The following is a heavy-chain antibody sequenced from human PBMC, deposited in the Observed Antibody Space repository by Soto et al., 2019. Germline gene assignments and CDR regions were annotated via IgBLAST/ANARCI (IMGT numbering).Heavy chain of an antibody. CDR1: GGSISSSNW. CDR3: ATRHGSGSYLVY. CDR2: IYHSGST. Sequence: QVQLQESGPGLVKPSGTLSLTCAVSGGSISSSNWWSWVRQPPGKGREWIGDIYHSGSTNYPPSLKIRVTISVDKSKNQFSLKLSSVTAADTAVYYCATRHGSGSYLVYWGQGTLVTVSS. J-gene: IGHJ4*02. D-gene: IGHD3-10*01. V-gene: IGHV4-4*02.